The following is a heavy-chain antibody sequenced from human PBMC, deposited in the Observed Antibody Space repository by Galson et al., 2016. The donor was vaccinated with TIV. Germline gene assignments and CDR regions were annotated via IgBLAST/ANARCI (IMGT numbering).Heavy chain of an antibody. CDR1: GGTLNNYG. CDR2: IIPIFGTA. CDR3: ARVKDWFGSGSYYNVFDY. Sequence: SVKVSCKASGGTLNNYGISWVRQAPGRGLEWMGGIIPIFGTAKCAQKFQGRVTITRDESTSTAYMELSSLRSEDTAVYYCARVKDWFGSGSYYNVFDYWGQGTLVTVSS. D-gene: IGHD3-10*01. V-gene: IGHV1-69*05. J-gene: IGHJ4*02.